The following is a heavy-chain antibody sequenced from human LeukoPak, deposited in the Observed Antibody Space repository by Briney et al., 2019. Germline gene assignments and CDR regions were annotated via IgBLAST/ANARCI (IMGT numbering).Heavy chain of an antibody. V-gene: IGHV3-23*01. CDR1: GFTFDIYA. CDR2: ISAGANST. D-gene: IGHD2-2*01. J-gene: IGHJ3*02. Sequence: GGSLRLSCAASGFTFDIYAMTWVRQAPGKGPEWVSGISAGANSTYYADSVQGRFIISRDNSKNNLYLQMNSLRVDDMAVYYCARGPSCTSTSCYVIGALDIWGLGTTVTVSS. CDR3: ARGPSCTSTSCYVIGALDI.